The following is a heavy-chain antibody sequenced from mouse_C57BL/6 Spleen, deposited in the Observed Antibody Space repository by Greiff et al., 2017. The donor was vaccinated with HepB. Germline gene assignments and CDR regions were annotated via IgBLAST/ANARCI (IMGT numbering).Heavy chain of an antibody. CDR1: GFTFSSYA. V-gene: IGHV5-4*01. D-gene: IGHD2-5*01. Sequence: EVKVVESGGGLVKPGGSLKLSCAASGFTFSSYAMSWVRQTPEKRLEWVATISDGGSYTYYPDNVKGRFTISRDNAKNNLYLQMSHLKSEDTAMYYCARDHYSNLFAYWGQGTLVTVSA. CDR3: ARDHYSNLFAY. J-gene: IGHJ3*01. CDR2: ISDGGSYT.